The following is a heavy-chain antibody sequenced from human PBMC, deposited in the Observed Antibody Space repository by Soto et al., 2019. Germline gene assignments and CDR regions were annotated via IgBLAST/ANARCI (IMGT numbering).Heavy chain of an antibody. Sequence: GGSLRLSCAASGFTFSSYGMHWVRQAPGKGLEWVAVIWYDGSNKYYADSVKGRFTISRDNSKNTLYLQMNSLRAEDTAVYYCAREDIVVVPAGFDYWGQGTLVTVSS. CDR3: AREDIVVVPAGFDY. J-gene: IGHJ4*02. D-gene: IGHD2-2*01. V-gene: IGHV3-33*01. CDR2: IWYDGSNK. CDR1: GFTFSSYG.